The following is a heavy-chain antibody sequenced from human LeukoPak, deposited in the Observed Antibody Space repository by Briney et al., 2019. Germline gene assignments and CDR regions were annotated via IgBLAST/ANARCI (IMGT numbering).Heavy chain of an antibody. Sequence: QPGGSLRLSCAASGFTFSSYWMHWVRQAPGKGLVWVSRINSDGSSTNYADSVKGRFTISRDNAKNTLYLQMNRLRAEDTAVYYCARVRGYNYGYNYWGQGTLVTVSS. CDR3: ARVRGYNYGYNY. V-gene: IGHV3-74*01. CDR1: GFTFSSYW. J-gene: IGHJ4*02. D-gene: IGHD5-18*01. CDR2: INSDGSST.